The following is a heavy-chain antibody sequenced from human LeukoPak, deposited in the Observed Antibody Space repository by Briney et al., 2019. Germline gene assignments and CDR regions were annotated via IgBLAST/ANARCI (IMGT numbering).Heavy chain of an antibody. CDR3: ARGIAAAGTYYYGMDV. J-gene: IGHJ6*02. D-gene: IGHD6-13*01. V-gene: IGHV3-66*01. Sequence: GGSLRLPCAASGFTVSSNYMSWVRRAPGKGLEWVSVIYSGGSTYYADSVKGRFTISRDNSKNTLYLQMNSLRAEDTAVYYCARGIAAAGTYYYGMDVWGQGTTVTVSS. CDR1: GFTVSSNY. CDR2: IYSGGST.